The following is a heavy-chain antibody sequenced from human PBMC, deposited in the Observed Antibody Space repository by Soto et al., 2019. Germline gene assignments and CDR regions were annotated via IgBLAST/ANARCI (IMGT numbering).Heavy chain of an antibody. CDR2: ISGSGGST. J-gene: IGHJ4*02. D-gene: IGHD5-12*01. Sequence: EVQLLESGGGLVQPGGSLRLSCAASGFSFSSYAMSWVRQAPGKGLEWVSGISGSGGSTYYADSVKGRFTISRDSSKNTLYLQMNSLRAEDTAVYHCAKGYTSTWYLDFWGQGTLVTVSS. CDR3: AKGYTSTWYLDF. CDR1: GFSFSSYA. V-gene: IGHV3-23*01.